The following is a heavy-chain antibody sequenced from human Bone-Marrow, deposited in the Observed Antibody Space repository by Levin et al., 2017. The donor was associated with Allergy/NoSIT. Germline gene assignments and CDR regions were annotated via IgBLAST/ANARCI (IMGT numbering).Heavy chain of an antibody. Sequence: GGSLRLSCAASGFSFSSYWMNWVRQAPGKGLEWVANIKEDGSEKYYVDSVKGRFTISRDNAKNSLYLQMNSLRAEDTAVYYCARVRGPSHFDYWGQGTLVTVSS. V-gene: IGHV3-7*01. J-gene: IGHJ4*02. CDR1: GFSFSSYW. CDR2: IKEDGSEK. CDR3: ARVRGPSHFDY. D-gene: IGHD6-6*01.